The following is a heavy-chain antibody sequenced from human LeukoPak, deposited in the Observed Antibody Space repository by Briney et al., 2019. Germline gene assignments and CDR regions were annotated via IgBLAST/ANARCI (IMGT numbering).Heavy chain of an antibody. J-gene: IGHJ4*02. D-gene: IGHD3-10*01. V-gene: IGHV1-69*13. CDR1: GGTFSSYA. CDR2: IIPIFGTA. Sequence: SVKVSCKASGGTFSSYAISWVRQAPGQGLEWMGGIIPIFGTANYAQKFQGRVTITADESASTAYMELSSLRSEDTAVYYCATLPRRMVRGVIEHRCWGQGTLVTVSS. CDR3: ATLPRRMVRGVIEHRC.